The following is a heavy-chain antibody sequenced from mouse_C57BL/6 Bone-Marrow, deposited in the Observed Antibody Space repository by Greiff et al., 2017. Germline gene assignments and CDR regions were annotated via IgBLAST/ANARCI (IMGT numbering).Heavy chain of an antibody. CDR1: GYTFTSYG. D-gene: IGHD1-2*01. Sequence: QVQLQQSGAELARPGASVKLSCKASGYTFTSYGISWVKQRTGQGLEWIGEIYPRSGNTYYNEKFKGKATLTADKSSSTAYMELRSLTSEDSAVXFCARPGYGRREDWYFDVWGTGTTGTGSS. V-gene: IGHV1-81*01. CDR2: IYPRSGNT. J-gene: IGHJ1*03. CDR3: ARPGYGRREDWYFDV.